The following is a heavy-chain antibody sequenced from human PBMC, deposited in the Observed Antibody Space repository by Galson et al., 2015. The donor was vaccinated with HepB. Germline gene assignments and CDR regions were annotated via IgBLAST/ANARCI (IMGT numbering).Heavy chain of an antibody. V-gene: IGHV3-15*01. CDR3: TTDSTRELRFLEWLLEDFDY. Sequence: SLRLSCAASGFTFSNAWMSWVRQAPGKGLEWVGRIKSKTDGGTTDYAAPVKGRFTISRDDSKNTLYLQMNSLKTEDTAVYYCTTDSTRELRFLEWLLEDFDYWGQGTLVTVSS. CDR2: IKSKTDGGTT. CDR1: GFTFSNAW. D-gene: IGHD3-3*01. J-gene: IGHJ4*02.